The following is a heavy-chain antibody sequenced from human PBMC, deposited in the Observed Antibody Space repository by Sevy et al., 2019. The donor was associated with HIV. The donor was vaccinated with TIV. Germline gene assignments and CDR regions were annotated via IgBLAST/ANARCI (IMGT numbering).Heavy chain of an antibody. CDR1: GFTFSSYG. CDR3: AKGRSEQWLAEFDY. V-gene: IGHV3-30*18. J-gene: IGHJ4*02. CDR2: ISYDGSNK. D-gene: IGHD6-19*01. Sequence: GGSLRLSCAASGFTFSSYGMHWVRQAPGKGLEWVAVISYDGSNKYYADSVKGRFTISRDNSKNTLYLQMNSLRAEDTAVYYCAKGRSEQWLAEFDYWGQGTLVTVSS.